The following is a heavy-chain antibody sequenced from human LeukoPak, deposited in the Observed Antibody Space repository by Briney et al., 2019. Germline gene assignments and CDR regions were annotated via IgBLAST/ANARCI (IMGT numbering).Heavy chain of an antibody. J-gene: IGHJ5*02. CDR1: GFTFDEHA. D-gene: IGHD3-10*01. CDR2: ISWNSGSI. V-gene: IGHV3-9*01. CDR3: ARESGYHGSGFDP. Sequence: PGRSLRLSCAASGFTFDEHAMHWVRQAPGKGLEWVSGISWNSGSIGYADSVKGRFTISRDDAKNFLFLRMNSLRADDTAVYYCARESGYHGSGFDPWGQGTLVTVSS.